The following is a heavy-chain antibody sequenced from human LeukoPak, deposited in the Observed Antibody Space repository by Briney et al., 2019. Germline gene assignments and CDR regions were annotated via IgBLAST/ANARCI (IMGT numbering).Heavy chain of an antibody. CDR1: GGSFSGYY. CDR3: ARTRLMTIFDY. CDR2: IYYSGST. Sequence: SETLSLTCAVYGGSFSGYYWSWIRQPPGKGLEWIGYIYYSGSTNYNPSLKSRVTVSVDTSKNQFSLKLSSVTAADTAVYYCARTRLMTIFDYWGQGTLVTVSS. D-gene: IGHD4/OR15-4a*01. V-gene: IGHV4-59*01. J-gene: IGHJ4*02.